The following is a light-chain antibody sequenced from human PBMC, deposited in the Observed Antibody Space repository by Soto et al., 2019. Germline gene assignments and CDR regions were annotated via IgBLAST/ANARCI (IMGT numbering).Light chain of an antibody. Sequence: QSALTQPASVAWSPGEAITISCTGTSSDVGGYNYVSWYQQHPGKAPKLMIYDVSNRPSGVSNRFSGSKSGNTASLTISGLQAEDEADYYCSSSTSSSTQGFGTGTKVTVL. CDR2: DVS. CDR3: SSSTSSSTQG. J-gene: IGLJ1*01. CDR1: SSDVGGYNY. V-gene: IGLV2-14*01.